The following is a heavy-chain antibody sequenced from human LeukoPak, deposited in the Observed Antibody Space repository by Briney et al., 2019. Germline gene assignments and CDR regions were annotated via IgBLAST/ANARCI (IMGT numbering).Heavy chain of an antibody. CDR1: GYSISSGYY. Sequence: PSETLSLTCSVSGYSISSGYYWGWTRQRPGKGLEWLGRIYRSGSIYYNPSHKSRVTISVDTSKNQFSLKLSSVTAADTAVYYCARNEGVVTAVGRRMAPNWFDPWGQGTLVTVSS. CDR2: IYRSGSI. CDR3: ARNEGVVTAVGRRMAPNWFDP. J-gene: IGHJ5*02. D-gene: IGHD2-21*02. V-gene: IGHV4-38-2*02.